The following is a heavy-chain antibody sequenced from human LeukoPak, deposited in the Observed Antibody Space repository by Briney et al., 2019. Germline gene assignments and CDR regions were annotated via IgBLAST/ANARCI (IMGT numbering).Heavy chain of an antibody. D-gene: IGHD2-21*01. CDR3: ARRLQIVWYGLDV. V-gene: IGHV1-2*02. CDR2: VNPNSGGT. Sequence: ASVKVSCKASGYTFTGYYIHWVRQAPGQGLEWMGWVNPNSGGTIYEEKFQGRVNMTRDTSISTAYMELTGPRSDDTAVYYCARRLQIVWYGLDVWGQGTSVTVSS. J-gene: IGHJ6*02. CDR1: GYTFTGYY.